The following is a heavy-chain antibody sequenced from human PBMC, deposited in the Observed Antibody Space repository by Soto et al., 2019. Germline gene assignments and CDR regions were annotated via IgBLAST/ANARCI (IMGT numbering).Heavy chain of an antibody. J-gene: IGHJ5*02. CDR3: ASMGGSGSPYSWFDP. V-gene: IGHV4-34*01. D-gene: IGHD3-10*01. CDR2: INHSGST. CDR1: GGTFSGYY. Sequence: SETLSLTCAVYGGTFSGYYWSWIRQPTGKGLEWIGEINHSGSTNYNPSLKSRVTISVDTSKNQFSLKLSSVTAADTAVYYCASMGGSGSPYSWFDPWGQGTLVTVSS.